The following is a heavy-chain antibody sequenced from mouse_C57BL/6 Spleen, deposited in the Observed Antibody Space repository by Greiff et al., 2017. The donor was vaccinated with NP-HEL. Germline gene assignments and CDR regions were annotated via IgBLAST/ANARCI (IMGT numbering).Heavy chain of an antibody. Sequence: VQLQQSGPELVKPGASVKISCKASGYAFSSSWMNWVKQRPGKGLEWIGRIYPGDGDTNYNGKFKGKATLTADKSSSTAYMQLSSLTSEDSAVYFCARGPYYGSSYPDYWGRGTTLTVSS. V-gene: IGHV1-82*01. CDR3: ARGPYYGSSYPDY. D-gene: IGHD1-1*01. J-gene: IGHJ2*01. CDR1: GYAFSSSW. CDR2: IYPGDGDT.